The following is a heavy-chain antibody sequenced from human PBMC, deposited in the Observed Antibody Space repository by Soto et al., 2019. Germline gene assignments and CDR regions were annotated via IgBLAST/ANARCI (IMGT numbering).Heavy chain of an antibody. CDR1: GGSISSYY. D-gene: IGHD5-12*01. CDR3: VRIRGYSGYGLFDY. J-gene: IGHJ4*02. V-gene: IGHV4-59*08. CDR2: IYYSGST. Sequence: PSETLSLTCTVSGGSISSYYWSWIRQPPGKGLEWIGYIYYSGSTNYNPSLKSRVTISVDTSKNQFSLKLSSVTAADTAVYYCVRIRGYSGYGLFDYWGQGTLVTVSS.